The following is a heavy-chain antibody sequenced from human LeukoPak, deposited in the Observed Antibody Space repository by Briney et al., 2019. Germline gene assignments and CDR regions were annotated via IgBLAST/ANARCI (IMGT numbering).Heavy chain of an antibody. CDR3: ARTTVTHYYYYYYMDV. CDR2: IYSGGST. CDR1: GFTVSSNY. V-gene: IGHV3-53*01. Sequence: PGGSLRLSCAASGFTVSSNYMSWVRQAPGKGLEWVSVIYSGGSTYYADSVKGRFTISRDNSKNTLYLQMNSLRAEDTAVYYCARTTVTHYYYYYYMDVWGKGTTVTVSS. D-gene: IGHD4-17*01. J-gene: IGHJ6*03.